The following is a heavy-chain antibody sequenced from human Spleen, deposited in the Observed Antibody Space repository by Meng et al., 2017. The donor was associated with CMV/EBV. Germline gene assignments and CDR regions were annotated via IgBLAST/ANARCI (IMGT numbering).Heavy chain of an antibody. J-gene: IGHJ4*02. CDR2: ISYSGST. CDR3: ARTSKHYQFLQADS. Sequence: SGGSISSGAYYWSWIRQHPGAGLEWIGYISYSGSTYYNPSLKSRVIISIDTSKNQFSLKVTSVTAADTAVFCCARTSKHYQFLQADSWGLGTLVTVSS. CDR1: GGSISSGAYY. D-gene: IGHD2-2*01. V-gene: IGHV4-31*02.